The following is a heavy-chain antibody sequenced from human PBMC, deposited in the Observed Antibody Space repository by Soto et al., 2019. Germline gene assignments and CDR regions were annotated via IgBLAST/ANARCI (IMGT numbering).Heavy chain of an antibody. J-gene: IGHJ3*01. V-gene: IGHV1-69*08. D-gene: IGHD2-21*02. Sequence: QVQLVQSGAEVKRPGSSINISCKASGGTFSIYTVSWVRQAPGQGLEWMGRFIPMIGTANYAQNFQCRVTPSADKSAITASMELSSLTPQDKALYYCARVYVTLSPARHGACDVWGQGTAVSVSP. CDR1: GGTFSIYT. CDR3: ARVYVTLSPARHGACDV. CDR2: FIPMIGTA.